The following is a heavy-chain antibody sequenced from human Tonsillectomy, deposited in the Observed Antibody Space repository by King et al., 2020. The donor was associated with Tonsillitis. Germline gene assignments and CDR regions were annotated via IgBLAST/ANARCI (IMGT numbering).Heavy chain of an antibody. V-gene: IGHV3-7*01. CDR1: GFTFSSYW. CDR2: IKQDGSEK. D-gene: IGHD3-22*01. CDR3: AREGATMIVVVTPFDY. Sequence: VQLVESGGGLVQPGGSLRLACAASGFTFSSYWMSWVSQAPGKGLEWVANIKQDGSEKYYVDSVKGRFTISRDNAKNSLYLQMNSLRAEDTAVYYCAREGATMIVVVTPFDYWGQGTLVTVSS. J-gene: IGHJ4*02.